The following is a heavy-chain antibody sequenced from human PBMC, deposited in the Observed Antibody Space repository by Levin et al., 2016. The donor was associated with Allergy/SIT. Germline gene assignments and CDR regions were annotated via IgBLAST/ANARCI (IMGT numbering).Heavy chain of an antibody. Sequence: GESLKISCAASGFTFSTYTLNWVRQAPGKGLEWVSSISFSSSYIFYADSVKGRFTISRDDAKNSLYLQMNSLRAEDTAVFYCARGLGFWSGPLRDQYYLDVWGKGTTVTVSS. CDR1: GFTFSTYT. CDR2: ISFSSSYI. CDR3: ARGLGFWSGPLRDQYYLDV. D-gene: IGHD3-3*01. J-gene: IGHJ6*03. V-gene: IGHV3-21*01.